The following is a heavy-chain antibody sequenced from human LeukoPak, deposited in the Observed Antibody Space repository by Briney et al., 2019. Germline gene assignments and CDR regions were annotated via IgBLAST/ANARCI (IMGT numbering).Heavy chain of an antibody. J-gene: IGHJ4*02. CDR1: GYTFTGYY. V-gene: IGHV1-2*02. CDR2: INPDSGGT. D-gene: IGHD5-24*01. CDR3: ERDQSRDGYNPFDY. Sequence: ASVTVSCKASGYTFTGYYMHWVRQAPGQGLEWMGWINPDSGGTNYAQKFQGSVTMTRDTSISTAYMELRRLRSDDTAVYYCERDQSRDGYNPFDYWVQGTLVTVS.